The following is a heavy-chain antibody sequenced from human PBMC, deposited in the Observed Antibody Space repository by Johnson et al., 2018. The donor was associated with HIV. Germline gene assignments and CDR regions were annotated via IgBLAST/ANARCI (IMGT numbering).Heavy chain of an antibody. J-gene: IGHJ3*02. Sequence: QVQLVESGGGVVQPGRSLRLSCAASGFTFSSYAMHWVRQAPGKGLEWVAVISYDGSSTSYAVSVRGRVTISRDNAKNTHYLEMKSLRAEDTAVYYCAREGPSERSGFDIWGQGTMVTVSS. CDR1: GFTFSSYA. CDR3: AREGPSERSGFDI. CDR2: ISYDGSST. V-gene: IGHV3-30*04.